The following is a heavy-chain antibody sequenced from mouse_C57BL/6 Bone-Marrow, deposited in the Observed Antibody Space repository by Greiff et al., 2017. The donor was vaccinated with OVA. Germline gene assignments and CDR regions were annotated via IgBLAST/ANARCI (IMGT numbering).Heavy chain of an antibody. CDR3: ARCGRYGSSYFDV. Sequence: VQLQQSGPELVKPGASVKMSCKASGYTFTDYNMHWVKQSHGKSLEWIGYINPNNGGTSYNQKFKGKATLTVNKSSSTAYMELRSLTSEDSAVYYCARCGRYGSSYFDVWGTGTTVTVSS. D-gene: IGHD1-1*01. J-gene: IGHJ1*03. V-gene: IGHV1-22*01. CDR2: INPNNGGT. CDR1: GYTFTDYN.